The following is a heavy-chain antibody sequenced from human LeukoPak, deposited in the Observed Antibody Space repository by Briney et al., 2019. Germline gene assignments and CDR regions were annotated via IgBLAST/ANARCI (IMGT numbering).Heavy chain of an antibody. D-gene: IGHD3-22*01. CDR2: ISYDGSNK. V-gene: IGHV3-30-3*01. J-gene: IGHJ4*02. CDR3: ASKYYDPYYFDY. Sequence: GGSLRLSCAASGFTFSSYAMHWVRQAPGKGLERVAVISYDGSNKYYADSVKGRFTISKDNSRNTLYLQMNSLRAEDTAVYYCASKYYDPYYFDYWGQGTLVTVSS. CDR1: GFTFSSYA.